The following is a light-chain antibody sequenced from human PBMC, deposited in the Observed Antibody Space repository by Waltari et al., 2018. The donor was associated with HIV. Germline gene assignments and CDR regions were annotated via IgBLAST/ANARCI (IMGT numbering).Light chain of an antibody. CDR3: AVWDVSLSAQV. Sequence: QSVLSQSPSISGTPGQRVSISCSGSSSNIGGQYVSWYQQVPGTTPKLLVCWNTQGPSGVADRVSGSVSGTSASLAISGLRSEDEADYYCAVWDVSLSAQVFGGGTTLTVL. V-gene: IGLV1-47*01. CDR2: WNT. CDR1: SSNIGGQY. J-gene: IGLJ3*02.